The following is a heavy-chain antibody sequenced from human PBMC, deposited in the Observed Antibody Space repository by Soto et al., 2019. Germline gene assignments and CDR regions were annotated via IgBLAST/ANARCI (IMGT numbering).Heavy chain of an antibody. V-gene: IGHV4-34*01. D-gene: IGHD3-3*01. CDR2: INHRGST. CDR3: ATSYFDFWSGYYRGYYFDY. J-gene: IGHJ4*02. Sequence: QVHLQQWGAGLLKPSETLSLTCAVYGGSFTGYYWSWIRQPPGKGLEWIGEINHRGSTNYNPSLRSRVPISVDTSKNQFSLQLNSVTAADTAVYYCATSYFDFWSGYYRGYYFDYWGQGTLVTVFS. CDR1: GGSFTGYY.